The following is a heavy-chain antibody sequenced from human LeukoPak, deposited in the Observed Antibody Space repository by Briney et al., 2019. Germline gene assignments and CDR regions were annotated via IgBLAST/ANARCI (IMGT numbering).Heavy chain of an antibody. D-gene: IGHD2-2*01. CDR3: ARDPRYCSSTSCSPSADY. V-gene: IGHV4-38-2*02. CDR2: IYHSGST. CDR1: GYSISSGYY. Sequence: KPSETLSLTCTVSGYSISSGYYWGWIRQPPGKGLEWIGSIYHSGSTYYNPSLKSRVTISVDTSKNQFSLKLSSVTAADTAVYYCARDPRYCSSTSCSPSADYWSQGTLVTVSS. J-gene: IGHJ4*02.